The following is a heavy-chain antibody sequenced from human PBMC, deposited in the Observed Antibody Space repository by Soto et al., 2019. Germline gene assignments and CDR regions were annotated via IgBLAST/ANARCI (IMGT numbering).Heavy chain of an antibody. J-gene: IGHJ5*02. CDR3: ARDSHMIVVVSPYNWFDP. CDR1: GFTFSSYA. CDR2: ISYDGSNK. D-gene: IGHD3-22*01. V-gene: IGHV3-30-3*01. Sequence: PGGSLILSCAASGFTFSSYAMHWVRQAPGKGLEWVAVISYDGSNKYYADSVKGRFTISRDNSKNTLYLQMNSLRAEDTAVYYCARDSHMIVVVSPYNWFDPWGQGTLVTVSS.